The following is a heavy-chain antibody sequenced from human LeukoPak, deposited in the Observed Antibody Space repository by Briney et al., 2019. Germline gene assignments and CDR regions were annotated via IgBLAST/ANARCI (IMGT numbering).Heavy chain of an antibody. D-gene: IGHD3-10*01. CDR2: IHYSGAT. Sequence: PSETLSLTCTVSGDSISGYFWSWLRQTPGKGREWISYIHYSGATNYNPSLKSRVTMSVDTSKDQFSLKLSSVNAADTAMYYCARDIPLWFGETTWGMDVWGQGTTVTVSS. CDR1: GDSISGYF. V-gene: IGHV4-59*12. J-gene: IGHJ6*02. CDR3: ARDIPLWFGETTWGMDV.